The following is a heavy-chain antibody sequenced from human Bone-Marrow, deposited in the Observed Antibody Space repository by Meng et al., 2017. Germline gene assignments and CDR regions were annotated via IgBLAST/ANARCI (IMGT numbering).Heavy chain of an antibody. CDR2: IIPIFGTA. Sequence: SVKVSCKASGGTFSSYAISWVRQAPGQGLEWMGGIIPIFGTANYAQKFQGRVTITADKSTSTAYMELSSLRSEDTAVYYCASPGIAAVDAFDIWGQETMVTVSS. CDR3: ASPGIAAVDAFDI. D-gene: IGHD6-13*01. J-gene: IGHJ3*02. CDR1: GGTFSSYA. V-gene: IGHV1-69*06.